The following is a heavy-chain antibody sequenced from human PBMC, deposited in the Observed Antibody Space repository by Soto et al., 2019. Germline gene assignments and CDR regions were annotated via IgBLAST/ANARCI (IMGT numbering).Heavy chain of an antibody. J-gene: IGHJ6*02. D-gene: IGHD5-12*01. CDR3: ARDYYRFNSGYGFSMDV. CDR2: ISYDGSNK. CDR1: GFTFSSYA. V-gene: IGHV3-30-3*01. Sequence: QVQLVESGGGVVQPGRSLRLSCAASGFTFSSYAMHWVRQAPGKGLEWVAVISYDGSNKYYADSVKGRFTISRDNSKNTRYLQRNSLRAEDTAVYYCARDYYRFNSGYGFSMDVWGQGTTVTVSS.